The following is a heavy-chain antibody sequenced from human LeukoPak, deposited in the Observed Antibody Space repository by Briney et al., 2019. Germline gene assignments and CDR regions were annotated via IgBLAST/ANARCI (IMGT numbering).Heavy chain of an antibody. CDR3: AKGVGAYYDFWSGYFSAFDI. D-gene: IGHD3-3*01. Sequence: GGSLRLSCAASGFTFSSYEMNWVRQAPGKGLEWVSYISSSGSTIYYADSVKGRFTISRDNSKNTLYLQMNSLRAEDTAVYYCAKGVGAYYDFWSGYFSAFDIWGQGTMVTVSS. J-gene: IGHJ3*02. CDR1: GFTFSSYE. CDR2: ISSSGSTI. V-gene: IGHV3-48*03.